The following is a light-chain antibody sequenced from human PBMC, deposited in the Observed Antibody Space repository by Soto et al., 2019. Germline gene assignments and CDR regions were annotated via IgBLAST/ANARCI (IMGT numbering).Light chain of an antibody. CDR1: SSDVGGYDY. Sequence: QSALTQPVSVSGSPGQSITISCTGTSSDVGGYDYVSWYQQHPGKAPKFMIYEVTNRPSGISHRFSGSKSGNTASLTISGLQAEDEADYYCTSYTSSSTYVFGTGTKATVL. J-gene: IGLJ1*01. V-gene: IGLV2-14*01. CDR2: EVT. CDR3: TSYTSSSTYV.